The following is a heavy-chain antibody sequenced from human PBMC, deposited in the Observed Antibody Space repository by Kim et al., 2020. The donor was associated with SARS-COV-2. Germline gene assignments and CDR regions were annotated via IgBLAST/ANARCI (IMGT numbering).Heavy chain of an antibody. Sequence: GGSLRLSCAASGFTFSSYAMSWVRQAPGKGLEWVSAISGSGGSTYYADSVKGRFTISRDNSKNTLYLQMNSLRAEDTAVYYCAKDPLYIVVVVAARDARPFDIWGQGTMVTVSS. V-gene: IGHV3-23*01. CDR1: GFTFSSYA. J-gene: IGHJ3*02. CDR2: ISGSGGST. CDR3: AKDPLYIVVVVAARDARPFDI. D-gene: IGHD2-15*01.